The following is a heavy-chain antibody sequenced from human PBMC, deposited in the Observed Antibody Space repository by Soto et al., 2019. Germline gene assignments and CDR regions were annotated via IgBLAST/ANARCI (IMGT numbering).Heavy chain of an antibody. CDR3: VRDSLMRTS. V-gene: IGHV3-21*01. Sequence: EVQLVESGGGLVKPGGSLILSCAGSGFTFSSYMMNWVRQAPGKGLEWVASISSGSSYIYYADALKGRFTISRDDAKSSVYLHMNSLRDEDTAVYYCVRDSLMRTSWGQGARVTVSS. CDR2: ISSGSSYI. J-gene: IGHJ5*02. CDR1: GFTFSSYM.